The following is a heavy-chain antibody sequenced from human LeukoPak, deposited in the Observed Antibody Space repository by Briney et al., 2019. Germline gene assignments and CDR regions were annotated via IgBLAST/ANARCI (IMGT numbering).Heavy chain of an antibody. CDR1: GFTFSSYG. CDR3: AREGPLGYCCSTSCYGAFDI. V-gene: IGHV3-33*01. Sequence: PGGSLRLSCAASGFTFSSYGMHWVRQAPGKGLEWVAVIWYDGSNKYYADSVKGRFTISRDNSKNTLYLQMNSLRAEDTAVYYCAREGPLGYCCSTSCYGAFDIWGQGTMVTVSS. J-gene: IGHJ3*02. D-gene: IGHD2-2*01. CDR2: IWYDGSNK.